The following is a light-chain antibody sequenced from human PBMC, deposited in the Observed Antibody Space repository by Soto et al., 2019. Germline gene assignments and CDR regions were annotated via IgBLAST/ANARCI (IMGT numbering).Light chain of an antibody. J-gene: IGKJ3*01. CDR2: AAS. Sequence: DIQMTQSPSSLSASIGDRITITCRASQGISNYVAWYQQKPGKVPKLLIYAASTLQSGVPSRFSGSGSGTDFTLPISSLQPEDVATYYCQKCDSAPFTFGPGTKVDIK. CDR1: QGISNY. V-gene: IGKV1-27*01. CDR3: QKCDSAPFT.